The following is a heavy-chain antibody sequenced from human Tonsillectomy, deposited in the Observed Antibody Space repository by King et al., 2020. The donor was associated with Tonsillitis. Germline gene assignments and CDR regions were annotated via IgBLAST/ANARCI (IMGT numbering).Heavy chain of an antibody. D-gene: IGHD3-3*01. J-gene: IGHJ6*02. Sequence: VQLVESGGGVVQPGRSLRLSCAASGFTFSSYGMHWVRQAPGKGLEWVAVISYDGSNKYYADSVKGRFTISRDNSKNTLYLQMNSLRAEDTAVYYCAKDLFLEWLLPYYGMDVWGQGTTVTVSS. V-gene: IGHV3-30*18. CDR2: ISYDGSNK. CDR1: GFTFSSYG. CDR3: AKDLFLEWLLPYYGMDV.